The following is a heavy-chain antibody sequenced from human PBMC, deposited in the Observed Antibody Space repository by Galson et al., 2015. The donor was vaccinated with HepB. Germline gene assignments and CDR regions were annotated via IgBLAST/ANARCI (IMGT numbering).Heavy chain of an antibody. Sequence: SVKVSCKASGYTFTTYYIHWVRQAPGQGLEWMGIINPSGGSTSYAQKFQGRVTMTRDTSTSTVYMELSSLRSEDTAVYYCGRGIPAAGSAFWGDYWGQGTLVTVSS. D-gene: IGHD2-2*01. CDR1: GYTFTTYY. J-gene: IGHJ4*02. CDR3: GRGIPAAGSAFWGDY. V-gene: IGHV1-46*03. CDR2: INPSGGST.